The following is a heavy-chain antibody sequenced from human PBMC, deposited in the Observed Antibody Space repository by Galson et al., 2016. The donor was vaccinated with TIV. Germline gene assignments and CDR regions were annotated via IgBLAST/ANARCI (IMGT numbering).Heavy chain of an antibody. CDR1: GFIFSDYA. CDR3: AKDSFYDSEAFDI. CDR2: IRGNGRET. J-gene: IGHJ3*02. D-gene: IGHD2/OR15-2a*01. V-gene: IGHV3-23*01. Sequence: SLRLSCAASGFIFSDYALSWVRQAPGKGLEWVSGIRGNGRETYYVDSVKGRFTISRDNSKNMLYLQMSSLRAEDTALYYCAKDSFYDSEAFDIWGQGTMVTVSS.